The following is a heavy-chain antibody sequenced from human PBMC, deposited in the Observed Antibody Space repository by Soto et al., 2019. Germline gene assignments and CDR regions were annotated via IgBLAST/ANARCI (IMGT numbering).Heavy chain of an antibody. V-gene: IGHV3-30-3*01. CDR1: GFTFSSYA. J-gene: IGHJ4*02. D-gene: IGHD3-22*01. CDR3: ARDLREGSGYLDH. Sequence: GGSLRLSCAASGFTFSSYAMHWVRQAPGKGLEWVAVISYDGSNKYYADSVKGRFTISRDNSKNTLYLQMNSLRAEDTAVYYCARDLREGSGYLDHWGQGTLVTVSS. CDR2: ISYDGSNK.